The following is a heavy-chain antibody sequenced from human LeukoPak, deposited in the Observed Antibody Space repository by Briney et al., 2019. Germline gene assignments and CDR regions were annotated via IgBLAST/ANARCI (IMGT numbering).Heavy chain of an antibody. Sequence: GEPLKISCKCSGYSFTSYWICWVRQMPGKGLEWMGIIYTGDSDTRYSPSFQGQVAISADKSISTGYLQWSSLKASDTAMYYCARSLSTHYDFWSGYYSIELAGWFDPWGQGTLVTVSS. V-gene: IGHV5-51*01. CDR3: ARSLSTHYDFWSGYYSIELAGWFDP. J-gene: IGHJ5*02. D-gene: IGHD3-3*01. CDR1: GYSFTSYW. CDR2: IYTGDSDT.